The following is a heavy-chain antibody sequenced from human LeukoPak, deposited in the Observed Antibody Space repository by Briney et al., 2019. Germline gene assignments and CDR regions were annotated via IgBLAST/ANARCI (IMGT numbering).Heavy chain of an antibody. V-gene: IGHV3-30*02. J-gene: IGHJ5*01. CDR1: GFTFSNYG. CDR2: IQKDASK. Sequence: GGSLRLSCAASGFTFSNYGMHWVRQAPGKGLEGVAFIQKDASKQYAGSVKGRFFISRDNSNRTVFLQMSSLSVEDTAVYYCARDYGSGSYAFDSWGHGALVTASS. CDR3: ARDYGSGSYAFDS. D-gene: IGHD3-10*01.